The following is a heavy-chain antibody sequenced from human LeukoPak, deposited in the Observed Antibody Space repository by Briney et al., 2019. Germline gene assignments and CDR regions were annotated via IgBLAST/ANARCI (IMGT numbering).Heavy chain of an antibody. D-gene: IGHD3-22*01. Sequence: SVKVSCKASGGTFSSYAINWVRQAPGQGLEWMGGIIPIFGTPNYAQKFQGRVTITADESTSTAYMELSSLRSDDTAVYYCARAAADYYDSSGYYPADWGQGTLVTVSS. V-gene: IGHV1-69*13. J-gene: IGHJ4*02. CDR1: GGTFSSYA. CDR2: IIPIFGTP. CDR3: ARAAADYYDSSGYYPAD.